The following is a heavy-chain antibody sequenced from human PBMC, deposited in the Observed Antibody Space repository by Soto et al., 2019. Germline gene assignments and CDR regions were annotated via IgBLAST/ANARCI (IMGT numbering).Heavy chain of an antibody. CDR3: ARHQRDASSRKSGC. J-gene: IGHJ4*02. CDR1: GYSFTSNW. CDR2: INPADCAI. V-gene: IGHV5-51*01. D-gene: IGHD6-19*01. Sequence: EVQLVQSGTEVKKPGESLKISCQGSGYSFTSNWIGWVRQMPVKGLEWMGIINPADCAIKYSPSFQGQVTISADKSIDTAYLQWSSLKASDTAMYYCARHQRDASSRKSGCWGQGTLVTVSS.